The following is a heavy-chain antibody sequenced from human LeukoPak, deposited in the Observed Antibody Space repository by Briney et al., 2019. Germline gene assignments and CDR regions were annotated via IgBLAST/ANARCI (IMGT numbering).Heavy chain of an antibody. J-gene: IGHJ3*02. CDR3: ARPVRDCSSTSCAHDAFDI. V-gene: IGHV5-51*01. D-gene: IGHD2-2*01. Sequence: GESLKISCKGSGYSFTSYCIGWMRQMPGKGLEWMGIIYHGDSDTRYSPSFQGQVTISADKSISTAYLQWSSLKASDTAMYYCARPVRDCSSTSCAHDAFDIWGQGTMVTVSS. CDR2: IYHGDSDT. CDR1: GYSFTSYC.